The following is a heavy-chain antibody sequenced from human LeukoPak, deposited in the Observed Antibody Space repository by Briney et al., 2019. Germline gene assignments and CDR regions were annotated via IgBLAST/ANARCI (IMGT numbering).Heavy chain of an antibody. CDR2: ISAYNGNT. Sequence: ASVKVSCKASGYTFTGYYMHWVRQAPGQGLEWMGWISAYNGNTNYARKLQGRVTMTTDTSTSTAYMELRSLRSDDTAVYYCARGSGIRLGELKSWGQGTLVTVSS. J-gene: IGHJ5*02. CDR3: ARGSGIRLGELKS. CDR1: GYTFTGYY. V-gene: IGHV1-18*04. D-gene: IGHD3-16*01.